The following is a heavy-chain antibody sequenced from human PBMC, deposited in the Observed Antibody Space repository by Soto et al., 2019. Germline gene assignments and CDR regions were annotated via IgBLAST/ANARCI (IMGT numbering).Heavy chain of an antibody. CDR1: GFPLARYY. CDR2: ISGNGDTT. D-gene: IGHD3-10*01. Sequence: QVRLVQSGPELKDPGASVRISCTPFGFPLARYYIHWVRQAPGQGPEWIGYISGNGDTTAYSQKFKGRVAITIGSMELSSLRSDDAAMYYCARERDFGDLSYDLWGQGTLVTVSS. CDR3: ARERDFGDLSYDL. J-gene: IGHJ5*02. V-gene: IGHV1-46*01.